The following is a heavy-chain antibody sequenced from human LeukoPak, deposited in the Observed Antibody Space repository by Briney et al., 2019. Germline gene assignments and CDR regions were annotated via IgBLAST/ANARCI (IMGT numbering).Heavy chain of an antibody. CDR3: ARVTYNYDILTGYYSYFDY. V-gene: IGHV4-61*02. CDR1: GGSISSGSYY. J-gene: IGHJ4*02. CDR2: IYTSGST. D-gene: IGHD3-9*01. Sequence: PSQTLSLTCTVSGGSISSGSYYWSWIRQPAGKGLEWIGRIYTSGSTNYNPSLKSRVTISVDTSKNQFSLKLSSVTAADTAVYYCARVTYNYDILTGYYSYFDYWGQGTLVTVSS.